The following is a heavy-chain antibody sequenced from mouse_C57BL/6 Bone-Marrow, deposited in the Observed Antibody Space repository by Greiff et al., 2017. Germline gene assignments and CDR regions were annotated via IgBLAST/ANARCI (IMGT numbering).Heavy chain of an antibody. Sequence: QVQLQQSGAELVMPGASVKLSCKASGYTFTSYWMHWVKQRPGQGLEWIGEIDPSDSYTNYNQKFKGKSTLTVDKSSSTAYMQLSSLTSEDSAVYYCAAPYYYGSRTFAYWGQGTLVTVSA. V-gene: IGHV1-69*01. CDR3: AAPYYYGSRTFAY. CDR1: GYTFTSYW. J-gene: IGHJ3*01. CDR2: IDPSDSYT. D-gene: IGHD1-1*01.